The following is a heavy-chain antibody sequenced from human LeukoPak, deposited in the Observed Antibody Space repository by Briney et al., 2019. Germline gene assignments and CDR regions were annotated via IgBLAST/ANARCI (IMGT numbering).Heavy chain of an antibody. CDR3: AKGNDIARLGLGY. CDR2: ISYSGGST. Sequence: PGGSLRLSCADSGFTFSSYAMSWVRQAPGKGLEWVSHISYSGGSTYYADSVRGRFTISRDNSKNTLYLQMNSLRVEDTAVYYCAKGNDIARLGLGYWGQGTLVTVSS. J-gene: IGHJ4*02. V-gene: IGHV3-23*01. CDR1: GFTFSSYA. D-gene: IGHD3-9*01.